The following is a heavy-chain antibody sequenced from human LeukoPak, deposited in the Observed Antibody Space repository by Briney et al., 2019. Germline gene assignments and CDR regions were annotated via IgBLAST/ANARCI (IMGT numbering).Heavy chain of an antibody. D-gene: IGHD6-13*01. CDR2: MNPNSGNT. V-gene: IGHV1-8*01. CDR1: GYTFTSYD. Sequence: ASVKVSCKASGYTFTSYDINWVRQATGQGLEWMGWMNPNSGNTGYAQKFQGRVTVTRNTSISTAYMELSSLRSEDTAVYYCARQGSSSWYRYDAFDIWGQGTMVTVSS. J-gene: IGHJ3*02. CDR3: ARQGSSSWYRYDAFDI.